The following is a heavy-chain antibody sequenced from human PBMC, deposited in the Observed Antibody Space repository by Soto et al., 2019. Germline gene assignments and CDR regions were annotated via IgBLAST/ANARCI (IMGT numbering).Heavy chain of an antibody. V-gene: IGHV4-59*01. D-gene: IGHD5-12*01. CDR2: IYYSGST. CDR3: ARVGDGYNIGY. CDR1: GGSISSYY. J-gene: IGHJ4*02. Sequence: SETLSLTCTVSGGSISSYYWSWIRQPPGKGLEWIGYIYYSGSTNYNPSLKSRVTISVDTSKNQFSLKLSSVTAADTAVYYCARVGDGYNIGYWGQGTLVTVSS.